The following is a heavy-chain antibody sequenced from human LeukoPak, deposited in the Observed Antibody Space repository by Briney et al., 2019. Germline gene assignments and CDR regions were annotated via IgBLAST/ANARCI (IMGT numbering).Heavy chain of an antibody. D-gene: IGHD3-10*01. CDR2: IYYTGNT. Sequence: PSQTLSLTCAVSGGSISSGGYSWSWIRQAPGKAMEFIAYIYYTGNTYFNPSLKSRVTISVDTSKNQFSLKLKSVTAADTAVYYCARDQYYYGSGSYGLDYWGQGTLVTVSS. CDR1: GGSISSGGYS. J-gene: IGHJ4*02. V-gene: IGHV4-30-4*07. CDR3: ARDQYYYGSGSYGLDY.